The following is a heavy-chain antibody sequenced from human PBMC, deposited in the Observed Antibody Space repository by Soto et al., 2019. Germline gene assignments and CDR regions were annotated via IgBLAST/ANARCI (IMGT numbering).Heavy chain of an antibody. CDR1: GFSFSLYG. V-gene: IGHV3-30*18. Sequence: QVQLVESGGGVVQPGRSLRLSCAASGFSFSLYGIHWVRQAPGKGLEWVAFISYEGSSRFYADSVKGRFTISRDNSKNTLYLQMNSLGADDTAVYFCAKEVAAAGDHFYFHGLDVWGQGTTVTVSS. D-gene: IGHD6-13*01. J-gene: IGHJ6*02. CDR3: AKEVAAAGDHFYFHGLDV. CDR2: ISYEGSSR.